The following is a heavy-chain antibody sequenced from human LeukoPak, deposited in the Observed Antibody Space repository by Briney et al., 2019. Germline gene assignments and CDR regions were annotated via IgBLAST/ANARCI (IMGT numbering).Heavy chain of an antibody. V-gene: IGHV3-21*01. CDR1: GFTFSSYS. Sequence: GGSLRLSCAASGFTFSSYSMNGVRQAPGKGLEWVSSISSSSSYIYYADSVKGRFTISRDNAKNSLYLQMNSLRAEDTAVYYCAREDSYYYGSGSYPFDYWGQGTLVTVSS. J-gene: IGHJ4*02. D-gene: IGHD3-10*01. CDR3: AREDSYYYGSGSYPFDY. CDR2: ISSSSSYI.